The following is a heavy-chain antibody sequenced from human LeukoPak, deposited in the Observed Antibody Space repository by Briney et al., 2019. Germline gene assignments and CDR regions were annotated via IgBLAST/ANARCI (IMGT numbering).Heavy chain of an antibody. J-gene: IGHJ4*02. CDR3: AKFLDYYDSSGYSTFDY. D-gene: IGHD3-22*01. CDR1: GFTFSSYA. Sequence: GGSLRLSCAPSGFTFSSYAMSWVRKAPGKGLEWVSAISGSGGSTYYADSVKGRFTISRDNAKNTLYLQMNSLRAEDTAVYYCAKFLDYYDSSGYSTFDYWGQGTLVTVSS. V-gene: IGHV3-23*01. CDR2: ISGSGGST.